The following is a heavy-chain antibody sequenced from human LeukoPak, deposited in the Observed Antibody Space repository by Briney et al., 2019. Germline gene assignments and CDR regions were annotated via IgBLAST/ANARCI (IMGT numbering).Heavy chain of an antibody. CDR3: VRQQDYYYGMDV. V-gene: IGHV4-59*08. D-gene: IGHD2-15*01. CDR2: IYYSGST. CDR1: GGSIGSYY. Sequence: SETLSLTCTVSGGSIGSYYWSWIRQPPGKGLEWIGYIYYSGSTDYNPSLKSRVTISVATSKNQFSLKLSSVTAADTAVYYCVRQQDYYYGMDVWGQGTTVPVSS. J-gene: IGHJ6*02.